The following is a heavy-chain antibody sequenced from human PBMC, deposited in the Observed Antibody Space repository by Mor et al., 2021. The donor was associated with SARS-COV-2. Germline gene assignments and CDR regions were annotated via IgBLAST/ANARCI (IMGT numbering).Heavy chain of an antibody. J-gene: IGHJ4*02. D-gene: IGHD6-19*01. Sequence: WVSSISNRGTDTYYADSVKGRFTVSRDNFKNTMFLEMNSLRVEDTAVYYCAKDGPVAGIGADFDHWGQGTLVTVS. CDR3: AKDGPVAGIGADFDH. CDR2: ISNRGTDT. V-gene: IGHV3-23*01.